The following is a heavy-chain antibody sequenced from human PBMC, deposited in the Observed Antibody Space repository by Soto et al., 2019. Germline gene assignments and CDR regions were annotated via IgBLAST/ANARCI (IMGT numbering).Heavy chain of an antibody. CDR3: ARTNITGTSPPRGFFDL. Sequence: SVKVSCKSSAGPFSKSGISLVRQAPGQGLECMGVIMPTSGRPDYAQKFQGRVIITADESSSTAYMELSGLTSEDTAMYYCARTNITGTSPPRGFFDLWGRGTLVTVSS. CDR1: AGPFSKSG. J-gene: IGHJ2*01. D-gene: IGHD1-7*01. CDR2: IMPTSGRP. V-gene: IGHV1-69*13.